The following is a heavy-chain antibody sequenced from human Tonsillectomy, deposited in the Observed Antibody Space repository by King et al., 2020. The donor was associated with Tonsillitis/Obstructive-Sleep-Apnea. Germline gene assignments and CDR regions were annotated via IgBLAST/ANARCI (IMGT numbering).Heavy chain of an antibody. V-gene: IGHV1-2*06. D-gene: IGHD2-2*01. CDR2: INPNSGGT. Sequence: QLVQSGAEVKKPGASVTVSCKASGYTFTGYYIHWVRQAPGQGLEWMGRINPNSGGTNYAQKFQGRVTMTRDTSITTAYMGLSGLRSDDAAVYYCARDNHYCTSTTCSATWFDSWGQGTLVTVSS. J-gene: IGHJ5*01. CDR1: GYTFTGYY. CDR3: ARDNHYCTSTTCSATWFDS.